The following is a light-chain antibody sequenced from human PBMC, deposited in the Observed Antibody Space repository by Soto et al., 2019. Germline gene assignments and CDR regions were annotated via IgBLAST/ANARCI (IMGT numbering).Light chain of an antibody. CDR1: QDIRTW. Sequence: IPMTQSPSSLSASVGDRVTISCRASQDIRTWLAWYQQKPGKAPRTLIYGTSNLQSGVPSRFSGSGSGTDFTLTINSLQPEDFATYYCQQYNSYPLTFGGGTKVDIK. CDR2: GTS. V-gene: IGKV1D-16*01. J-gene: IGKJ4*01. CDR3: QQYNSYPLT.